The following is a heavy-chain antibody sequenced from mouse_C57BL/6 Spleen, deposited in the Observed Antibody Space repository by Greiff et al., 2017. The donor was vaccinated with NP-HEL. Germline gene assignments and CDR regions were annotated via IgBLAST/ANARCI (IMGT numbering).Heavy chain of an antibody. CDR3: TRRGRYFDV. V-gene: IGHV1-15*01. CDR2: IDPETGGT. Sequence: QVQLQQSGAELVRPGASVTLSCKASGYTFTDYEMHWVKQTPVHGLEWIGAIDPETGGTAYNQKFKGKAILTADKSSSTAYMELRRLTSDDSAVYYCTRRGRYFDVWGTGTTVTVSS. CDR1: GYTFTDYE. J-gene: IGHJ1*03.